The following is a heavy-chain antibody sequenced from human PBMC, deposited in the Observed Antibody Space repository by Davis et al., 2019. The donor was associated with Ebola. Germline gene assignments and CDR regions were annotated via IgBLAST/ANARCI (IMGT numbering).Heavy chain of an antibody. J-gene: IGHJ6*02. V-gene: IGHV1-24*01. CDR2: FDPEDGET. Sequence: ASVKVSCKASGYTFTSYGISWVRQAPGKGLEWMGGFDPEDGETIYAQKFQGRVTMTEDTSTDTAYMELSSLRSEDTAVYYCATPSYCGGDCPSPSYYYYGMDVWGQGTTVTVSS. CDR3: ATPSYCGGDCPSPSYYYYGMDV. CDR1: GYTFTSYG. D-gene: IGHD2-21*01.